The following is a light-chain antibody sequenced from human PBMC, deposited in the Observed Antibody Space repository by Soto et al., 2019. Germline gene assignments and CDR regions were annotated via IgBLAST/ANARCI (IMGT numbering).Light chain of an antibody. CDR2: DVS. CDR1: SSDVGGYNY. V-gene: IGLV2-14*01. J-gene: IGLJ2*01. CDR3: CLYTSSNTPV. Sequence: QSALTQPASVSGSPGQSVTISCTGTSSDVGGYNYVSWYQQHPGKAPKLMIYDVSNRPSGVSNRFSGSKSGNTASLTISGLQAEDEDDYYCCLYTSSNTPVFGVGTKLTVL.